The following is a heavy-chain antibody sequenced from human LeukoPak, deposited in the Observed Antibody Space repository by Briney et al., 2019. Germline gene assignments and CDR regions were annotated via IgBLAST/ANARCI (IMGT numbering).Heavy chain of an antibody. CDR1: GFTFSDYY. CDR2: ISSSGSTI. Sequence: GGSLRLSCAASGFTFSDYYMSWIRQAPGKGLEWVSYISSSGSTIYYADSVKGRFTISRDNAKNSVYLQTNGLRVEDMAVYYCARGSSGWYIMTYFDYWGQGILVTVSS. J-gene: IGHJ4*02. CDR3: ARGSSGWYIMTYFDY. V-gene: IGHV3-11*04. D-gene: IGHD6-19*01.